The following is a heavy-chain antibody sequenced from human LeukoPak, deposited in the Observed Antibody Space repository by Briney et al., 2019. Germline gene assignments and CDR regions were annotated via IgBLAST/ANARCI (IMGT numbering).Heavy chain of an antibody. V-gene: IGHV3-48*04. D-gene: IGHD3-10*01. CDR3: AKDMGRFGELLPDV. CDR2: ISSSSSTI. Sequence: GGSLRLSCAASGFTFSSYSMNWVRQAPGKGLEWVSYISSSSSTIYYADSVKGRFTISRDNAKNSLYLQMNSLRAEDTAVYYCAKDMGRFGELLPDVWGKGTTVTVSS. CDR1: GFTFSSYS. J-gene: IGHJ6*04.